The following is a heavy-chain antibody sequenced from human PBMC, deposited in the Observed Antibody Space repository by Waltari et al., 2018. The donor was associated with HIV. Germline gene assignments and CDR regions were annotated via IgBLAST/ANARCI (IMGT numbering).Heavy chain of an antibody. V-gene: IGHV3-74*01. D-gene: IGHD3-10*01. CDR1: GFTFSNYW. J-gene: IGHJ6*02. CDR2: MSTDGTTT. CDR3: PRANVFLWFGEFSNYGMDG. Sequence: EVRLVESGGALVQPGESLRLSCAASGFTFSNYWMHWVRQAPGKALGRVPRMSTDGTTTTSAASVRGRFAISRDNAKNTLDLQMNMLKADDTAVYYCPRANVFLWFGEFSNYGMDGWGQGTMVTVSS.